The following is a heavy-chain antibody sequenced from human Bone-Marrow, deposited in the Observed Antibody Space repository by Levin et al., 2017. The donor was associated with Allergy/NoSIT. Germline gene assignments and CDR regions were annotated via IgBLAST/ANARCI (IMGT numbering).Heavy chain of an antibody. CDR1: GGSFSGYY. V-gene: IGHV4-34*01. Sequence: SQTLSLTCAVYGGSFSGYYWSWIRQPPGKGLEWIGEINHSGSTNYNPSLKSRVTISVDTSKNQFSLKLSSVTAADTAVYYCARGRRKTGSRRYFDYWGQGTLVTVSS. J-gene: IGHJ4*02. D-gene: IGHD1-1*01. CDR3: ARGRRKTGSRRYFDY. CDR2: INHSGST.